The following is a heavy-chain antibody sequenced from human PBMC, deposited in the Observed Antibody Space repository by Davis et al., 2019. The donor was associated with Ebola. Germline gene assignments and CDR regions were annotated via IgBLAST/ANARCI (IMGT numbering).Heavy chain of an antibody. Sequence: GASLKISCEGSGYTFSMYWITWVRQMPGKGLEWMGWIDPSDSKTNYSPAFQGHVTFSVDKSISTAYLQWNSLKASDTAMYYCARHHGLSGYSYAYWGQGSLVTVS. J-gene: IGHJ4*02. CDR1: GYTFSMYW. CDR3: ARHHGLSGYSYAY. D-gene: IGHD5-18*01. CDR2: IDPSDSKT. V-gene: IGHV5-10-1*01.